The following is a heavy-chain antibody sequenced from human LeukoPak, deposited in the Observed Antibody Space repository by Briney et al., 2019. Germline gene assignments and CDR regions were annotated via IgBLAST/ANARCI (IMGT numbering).Heavy chain of an antibody. J-gene: IGHJ6*02. Sequence: GSLRLSCAASGFTFSSYAMSWVRQAPGKGLEWVLAISGSGGCTYYADSVKGRFTISRDNSKNTLYLQMNSLRAEDTAVYYCAKDQVDCSSTSCQYYYYYYGMDVWGQGTTVTVSS. CDR1: GFTFSSYA. CDR3: AKDQVDCSSTSCQYYYYYYGMDV. V-gene: IGHV3-23*01. D-gene: IGHD2-2*01. CDR2: ISGSGGCT.